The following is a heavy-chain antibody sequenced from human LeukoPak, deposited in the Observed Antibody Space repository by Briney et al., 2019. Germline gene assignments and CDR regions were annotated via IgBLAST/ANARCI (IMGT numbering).Heavy chain of an antibody. CDR1: GFTFSSYG. Sequence: GGSLRLSCAASGFTFSSYGRHWVRQAPGKGLEWVAVIWYDGSNKYYADSVKGRFTISRDNSKNTLYLQMNSLRAEDTAVYYCVKEYGSGRYYFDYWGQGTLVTVSS. CDR2: IWYDGSNK. J-gene: IGHJ4*02. D-gene: IGHD3-10*01. V-gene: IGHV3-33*06. CDR3: VKEYGSGRYYFDY.